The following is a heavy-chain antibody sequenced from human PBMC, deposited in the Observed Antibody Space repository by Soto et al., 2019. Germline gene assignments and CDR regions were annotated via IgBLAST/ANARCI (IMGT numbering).Heavy chain of an antibody. J-gene: IGHJ5*02. D-gene: IGHD2-2*02. CDR3: AREYHP. V-gene: IGHV4-61*08. CDR2: IYYSGST. Sequence: PSETMSLTCTFSGGSIYIRVYYWAWIRQPPGKGLEWIGHIYYSGSTNYNPSLKSRVTISLDTSRNQFSLNLISVSAADTAVYYCAREYHPWGQGTLVTVSS. CDR1: GGSIYIRVYY.